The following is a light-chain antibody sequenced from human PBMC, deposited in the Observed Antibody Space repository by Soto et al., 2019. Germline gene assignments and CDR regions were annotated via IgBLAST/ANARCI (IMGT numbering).Light chain of an antibody. V-gene: IGKV3-20*01. Sequence: EVVLTQSPGTLSLSPGERTTISCRDSQSVSSSYLAWYQQKSGQAPRLLIYSASSRATGIPDRFSGSGSGTDFTLTISRLEPEDFAVYYCQQYGSSRWTFGQGTKV. CDR3: QQYGSSRWT. J-gene: IGKJ1*01. CDR1: QSVSSSY. CDR2: SAS.